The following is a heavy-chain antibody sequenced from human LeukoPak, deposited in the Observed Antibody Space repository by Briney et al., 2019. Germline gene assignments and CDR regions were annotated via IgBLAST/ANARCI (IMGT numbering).Heavy chain of an antibody. V-gene: IGHV5-10-1*01. Sequence: GESLQISCKGSGYSFTSYWISWVRQMPGKGLEWMGRIDPSDSYTNYSPSFQGHVTISADKSISTAYLQWSSLKASDTAMYYCARRALPPAYCGGDCFDAFDIWGQGTMVTVSS. CDR3: ARRALPPAYCGGDCFDAFDI. CDR2: IDPSDSYT. D-gene: IGHD2-21*02. J-gene: IGHJ3*02. CDR1: GYSFTSYW.